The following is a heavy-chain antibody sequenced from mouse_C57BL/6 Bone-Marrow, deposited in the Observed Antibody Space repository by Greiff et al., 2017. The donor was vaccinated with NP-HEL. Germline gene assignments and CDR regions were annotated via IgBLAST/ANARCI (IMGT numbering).Heavy chain of an antibody. CDR3: VRAMVTTTGDRSGAWFAY. J-gene: IGHJ3*01. V-gene: IGHV10-3*01. Sequence: EVQLMESGGGLVQPKGSLKLSCAASGFTFNTYAMHWVRQAPGKGLEWVARIRSKSSNYATYYADSVKDRFTISRDDSQSMLYLQMNNLKTEDTAMYYCVRAMVTTTGDRSGAWFAYWGQGTLVTVSA. CDR2: IRSKSSNYAT. D-gene: IGHD2-2*01. CDR1: GFTFNTYA.